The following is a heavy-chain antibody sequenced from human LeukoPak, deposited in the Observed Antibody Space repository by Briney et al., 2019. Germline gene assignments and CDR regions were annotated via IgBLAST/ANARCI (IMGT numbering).Heavy chain of an antibody. Sequence: GGSLRLSCAASGFTFSSYAMHWVRQAPGKGLERVAVISYDGSNKYYADSVKGRFTISRDNSKNTLYLQMNSLRAEDTAVYFCASERPSSSWYDYWGQGTLVTVSS. D-gene: IGHD6-13*01. J-gene: IGHJ4*02. CDR1: GFTFSSYA. V-gene: IGHV3-30-3*01. CDR3: ASERPSSSWYDY. CDR2: ISYDGSNK.